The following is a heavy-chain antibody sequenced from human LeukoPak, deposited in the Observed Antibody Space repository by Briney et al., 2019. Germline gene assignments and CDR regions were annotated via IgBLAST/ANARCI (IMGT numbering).Heavy chain of an antibody. CDR1: GGSIRSLGYS. V-gene: IGHV4-39*07. J-gene: IGHJ5*02. CDR3: ARSVSAYAGRGWFDP. D-gene: IGHD5-12*01. CDR2: MYYTGTT. Sequence: SETLSLTCSVSGGSIRSLGYSWGWIRQPPGKGLEWIASMYYTGTTYYNPSLKSRVTMSVDTSKNQFSLNLTSVTAADTAVFYCARSVSAYAGRGWFDPWGQGTLVTVSP.